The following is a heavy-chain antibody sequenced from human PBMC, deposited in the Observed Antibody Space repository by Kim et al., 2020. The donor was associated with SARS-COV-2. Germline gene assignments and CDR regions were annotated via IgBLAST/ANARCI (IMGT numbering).Heavy chain of an antibody. V-gene: IGHV4-39*01. CDR2: IYYSGST. D-gene: IGHD3-10*01. CDR1: GGSISSSSYY. Sequence: SETLSLTCTVSGGSISSSSYYWGWIRQPPGKGLEWIGSIYYSGSTYYNPSLKSRVTISVDTSKNQFSLKLSSVTAADTAVYYCARQTGRIILYGSGSHSPFDPWGQGTLVTVSS. J-gene: IGHJ5*02. CDR3: ARQTGRIILYGSGSHSPFDP.